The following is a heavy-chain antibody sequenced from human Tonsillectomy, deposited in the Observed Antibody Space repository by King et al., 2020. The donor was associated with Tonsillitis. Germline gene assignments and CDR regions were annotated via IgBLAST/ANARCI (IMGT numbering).Heavy chain of an antibody. D-gene: IGHD5-18*01. CDR3: VRDPHTAKINFYFDY. J-gene: IGHJ4*02. CDR2: ISATSGYI. V-gene: IGHV3-21*01. Sequence: VQLVESGGGLVRPGESLRLSCNASGFSFSSHSLNWVRQGPGRGLEWVASISATSGYIYYADSAKGRFTISRDNARNSLYLQMNSLRAEDTALYYCVRDPHTAKINFYFDYWGQGTLVTVSS. CDR1: GFSFSSHS.